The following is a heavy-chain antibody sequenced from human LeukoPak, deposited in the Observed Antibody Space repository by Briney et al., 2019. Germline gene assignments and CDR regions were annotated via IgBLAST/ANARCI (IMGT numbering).Heavy chain of an antibody. CDR3: ARGDYYDSSGYYFLDY. CDR1: GFTFNSYA. CDR2: ITGSGGST. D-gene: IGHD3-22*01. J-gene: IGHJ4*02. V-gene: IGHV3-23*01. Sequence: PGRSLRLSCAASGFTFNSYAMSWVRQAPGKGLEWVSGITGSGGSTNYADSVKGRFTISRDNSKNTLYLQMNSLRAEDTAVYYCARGDYYDSSGYYFLDYWGQGTLVTVSS.